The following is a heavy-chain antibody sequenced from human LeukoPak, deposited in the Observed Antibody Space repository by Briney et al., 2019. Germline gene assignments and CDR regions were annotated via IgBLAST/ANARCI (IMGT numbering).Heavy chain of an antibody. CDR1: GGSISSYY. V-gene: IGHV4-59*05. Sequence: SETLSLTCTVSGGSISSYYWSWIRQPPGKGLEWIGSIYYSGSTYYNPSLKSRVTISVDTSKNQFSLKLSSVTAADTAVYYCARQGYSPYYYYYYMDVWGKGTTVTVSS. CDR3: ARQGYSPYYYYYYMDV. J-gene: IGHJ6*03. D-gene: IGHD5-18*01. CDR2: IYYSGST.